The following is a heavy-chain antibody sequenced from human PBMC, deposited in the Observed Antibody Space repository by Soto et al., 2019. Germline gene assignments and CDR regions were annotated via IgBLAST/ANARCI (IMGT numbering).Heavy chain of an antibody. Sequence: SETLSLTCTVSGGSISSGGYYWSWIRQHPGKGLEWIGYIYYSGSTYYNPSLKSRVTISVDTSKNQFSLKLSSVTAADTAVYYCARELTSSDNLITFGGVIGGRFDPWGQGTRVTVSS. CDR3: ARELTSSDNLITFGGVIGGRFDP. D-gene: IGHD3-16*01. CDR2: IYYSGST. J-gene: IGHJ5*02. V-gene: IGHV4-31*03. CDR1: GGSISSGGYY.